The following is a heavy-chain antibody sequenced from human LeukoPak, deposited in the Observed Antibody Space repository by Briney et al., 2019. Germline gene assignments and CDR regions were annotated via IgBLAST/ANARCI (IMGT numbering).Heavy chain of an antibody. Sequence: ASVKVSCKASGYTFTSYGISWVRQAPGQGLEWMGWISAYNGNTNYAQKLQGRVTMTTDTSTSTAYMELRSLRSDDTAVYYCARRYYDYVWGSYRYSGYFDYWGQGTLVTVSS. CDR2: ISAYNGNT. V-gene: IGHV1-18*01. CDR3: ARRYYDYVWGSYRYSGYFDY. J-gene: IGHJ4*02. CDR1: GYTFTSYG. D-gene: IGHD3-16*02.